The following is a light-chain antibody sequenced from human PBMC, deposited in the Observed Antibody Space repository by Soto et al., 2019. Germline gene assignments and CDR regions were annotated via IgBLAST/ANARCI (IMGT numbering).Light chain of an antibody. CDR1: QSISSW. CDR2: EAS. V-gene: IGKV1-5*03. CDR3: QQYSSYPET. Sequence: DIQVTQSPSTLSASVGDRVTITCRASQSISSWLAWYQQKPGKAPNLLIYEASRLESAVPSRFSGSASGTEFTLTINSLRPDDFATYFCQQYSSYPETFGQGTKVDIK. J-gene: IGKJ1*01.